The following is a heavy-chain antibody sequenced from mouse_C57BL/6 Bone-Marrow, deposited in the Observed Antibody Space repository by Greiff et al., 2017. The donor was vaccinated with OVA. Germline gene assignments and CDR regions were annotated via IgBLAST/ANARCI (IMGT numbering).Heavy chain of an antibody. D-gene: IGHD1-1*01. CDR2: ISDGGSYT. V-gene: IGHV5-4*01. CDR1: GFTFSSYA. Sequence: EVQVVESGGGLVKPGGSLKLSCAASGFTFSSYAMSWVRQTPEKRLEWVATISDGGSYTYYPDNVKGRFTISRDNAKNNLYLQMSHLKSEDTAMYYCARDMELRAAYWGQGTLVTVSA. CDR3: ARDMELRAAY. J-gene: IGHJ3*01.